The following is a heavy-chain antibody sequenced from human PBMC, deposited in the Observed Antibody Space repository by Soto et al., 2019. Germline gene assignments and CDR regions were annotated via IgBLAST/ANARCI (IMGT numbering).Heavy chain of an antibody. D-gene: IGHD6-13*01. CDR1: GFTFSSYA. Sequence: LRLSCAASGFTFSSYAMNWVRQAPGKGLEWVSVISGSGGSTYYADSVKGRFTISRDNSKNTLYLLMNSLRAEDTAVYYCARRSSSWYFDYWGQGTLVTVSS. CDR3: ARRSSSWYFDY. J-gene: IGHJ4*02. V-gene: IGHV3-23*01. CDR2: ISGSGGST.